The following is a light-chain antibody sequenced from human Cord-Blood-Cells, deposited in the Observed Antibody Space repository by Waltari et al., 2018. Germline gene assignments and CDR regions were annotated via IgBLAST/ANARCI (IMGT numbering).Light chain of an antibody. CDR2: GAS. V-gene: IGKV3-20*01. Sequence: EIVLTPSPGTLSLSPGERATLSCRASQSVSSSYLAWDQQKPGQAPRLLIYGASSRATGIPDRFSGSGSGTDFTLTISRLEPEDFAVYYCQQYGSSPQTFGQGTKVEIK. CDR1: QSVSSSY. J-gene: IGKJ1*01. CDR3: QQYGSSPQT.